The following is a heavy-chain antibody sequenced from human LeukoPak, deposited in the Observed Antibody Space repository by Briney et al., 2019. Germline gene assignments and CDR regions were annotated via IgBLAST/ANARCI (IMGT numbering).Heavy chain of an antibody. D-gene: IGHD6-6*01. V-gene: IGHV1-2*02. CDR1: GYTFTGYY. J-gene: IGHJ4*02. CDR3: ARYSSSSRVFDY. Sequence: ASVKVSCKASGYTFTGYYMHWVRQAPGQGLEWMGWINPNSGGTNYAQKFQGRVTMTRDTSISTAYMELSRLRSDDTAVYYCARYSSSSRVFDYWGQGTLVTVSS. CDR2: INPNSGGT.